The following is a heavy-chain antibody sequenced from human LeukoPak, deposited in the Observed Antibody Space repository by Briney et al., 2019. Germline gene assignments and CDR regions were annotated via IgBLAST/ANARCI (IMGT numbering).Heavy chain of an antibody. CDR2: ISDSGYST. CDR3: ASTGYGVRDY. J-gene: IGHJ4*02. Sequence: GGSLRLSCAASGFTFSSHVMSWVRQAPGKGLEWVSGISDSGYSTSYADSVKGRLTISRDNSKSTLYLQMNSLRAEDTAVYYCASTGYGVRDYWGQGTLVTVSS. CDR1: GFTFSSHV. D-gene: IGHD4-17*01. V-gene: IGHV3-23*01.